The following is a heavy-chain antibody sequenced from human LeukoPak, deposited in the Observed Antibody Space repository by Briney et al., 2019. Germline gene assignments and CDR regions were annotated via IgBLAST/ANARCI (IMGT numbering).Heavy chain of an antibody. V-gene: IGHV4-61*02. J-gene: IGHJ4*02. D-gene: IGHD2-2*02. Sequence: KPSETLSLTCTVSGGSISSGSYYWSWIRQPAGKGLEWIGRIYTSGSTNYNPSLKSRVTISVDTSKNQFSLKLSSVTAADTAVYYCARANLYCSSTSCYTGLFDYWGQGTLVTVSS. CDR3: ARANLYCSSTSCYTGLFDY. CDR2: IYTSGST. CDR1: GGSISSGSYY.